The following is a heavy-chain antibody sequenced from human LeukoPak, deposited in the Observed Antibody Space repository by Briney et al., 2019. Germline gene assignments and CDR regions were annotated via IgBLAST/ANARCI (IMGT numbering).Heavy chain of an antibody. Sequence: SETLSLTCAVYGGSFSGYYWSWMRQPPGKGLEWIGEINHSGSTNYNPSLKSRVTISVDTSKNQFSLELSSVTAADTAVYYCARLRFGRYFDWLLSYYHYYGMDVWGQGTTVTVSS. CDR2: INHSGST. D-gene: IGHD3-9*01. CDR1: GGSFSGYY. V-gene: IGHV4-34*01. CDR3: ARLRFGRYFDWLLSYYHYYGMDV. J-gene: IGHJ6*02.